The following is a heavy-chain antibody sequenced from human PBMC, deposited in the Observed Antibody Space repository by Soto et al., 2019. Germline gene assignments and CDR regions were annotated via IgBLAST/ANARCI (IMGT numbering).Heavy chain of an antibody. CDR1: GGSISSGGYY. CDR2: IYYSGST. CDR3: ARDSLEGSPIASIAARHYYCYYGMDV. Sequence: SETLSLTCTVSGGSISSGGYYWSWIRQHPGKGLEWIGYIYYSGSTYYNPSLKSRVTISVDTSKNQFSLKLSSVTAADTAVYYCARDSLEGSPIASIAARHYYCYYGMDVWGQGTTVTVSS. D-gene: IGHD6-6*01. J-gene: IGHJ6*02. V-gene: IGHV4-31*03.